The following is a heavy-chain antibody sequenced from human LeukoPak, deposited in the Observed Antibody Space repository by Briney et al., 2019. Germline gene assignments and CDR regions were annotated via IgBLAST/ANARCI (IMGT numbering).Heavy chain of an antibody. D-gene: IGHD2/OR15-2a*01. CDR2: VIPISGTP. CDR1: GDTFSSKA. CDR3: ARRRGSTHLYWFDH. J-gene: IGHJ5*02. Sequence: GASVKVSCKASGDTFSSKASNWLRQAPGQGLEWMGGVIPISGTPTSAQRFQGRVTFSTDESTRTAYMELSSLTSEDSALYYCARRRGSTHLYWFDHWGQGTQVTVSS. V-gene: IGHV1-69*05.